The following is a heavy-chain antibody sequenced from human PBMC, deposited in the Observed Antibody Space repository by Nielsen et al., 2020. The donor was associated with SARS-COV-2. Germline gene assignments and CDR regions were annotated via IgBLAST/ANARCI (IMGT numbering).Heavy chain of an antibody. CDR2: INAGNGNT. J-gene: IGHJ4*02. Sequence: ASVKVSCKASGYTFTSYAMHWVRQAPGQRLEWMGWINAGNGNTKYSQKFQGRVTITRDTSASTAYMELSSLRSEDTAVYYCARHQEPSGWYHPFDYWGQGTLVTVSS. D-gene: IGHD6-19*01. CDR1: GYTFTSYA. V-gene: IGHV1-3*01. CDR3: ARHQEPSGWYHPFDY.